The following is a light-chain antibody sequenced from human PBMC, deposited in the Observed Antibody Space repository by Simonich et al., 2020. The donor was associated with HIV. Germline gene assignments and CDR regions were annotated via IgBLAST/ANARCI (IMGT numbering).Light chain of an antibody. V-gene: IGKV3-15*01. CDR1: QSVSSN. CDR3: QQYDTWWT. CDR2: GAS. Sequence: EIVMTQSPATLSVSPGERATLSCRASQSVSSNLAWYQQKPGQAPRLIIYGASTRATGIPARFSGSGSGTEFTLTISSMQSEDFAVYYCQQYDTWWTFGQGTRLEIK. J-gene: IGKJ5*01.